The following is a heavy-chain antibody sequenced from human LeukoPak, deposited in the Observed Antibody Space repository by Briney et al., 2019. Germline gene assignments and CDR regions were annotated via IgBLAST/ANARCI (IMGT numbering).Heavy chain of an antibody. V-gene: IGHV3-64D*09. CDR3: VKGGPTTNIAVAGAFDY. J-gene: IGHJ4*02. CDR2: ISTQGATI. Sequence: GGSLRLSCSASGFIFSNYAMHWVRQAPGQGLEYVSAISTQGATIYYADSVNGRFTISRDNSKTTLSLQMSSLRAGDTAVYYCVKGGPTTNIAVAGAFDYWGQGTLVTVSS. CDR1: GFIFSNYA. D-gene: IGHD6-19*01.